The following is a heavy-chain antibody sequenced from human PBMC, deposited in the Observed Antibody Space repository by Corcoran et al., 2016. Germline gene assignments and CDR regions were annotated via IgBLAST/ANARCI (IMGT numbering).Heavy chain of an antibody. D-gene: IGHD4-17*01. J-gene: IGHJ6*02. CDR1: GGSFSGYY. CDR2: INHSGST. Sequence: QVQLQQWGAGLLKPWETLSLTCAVYGGSFSGYYWSWIRQPPGKGLEWIGEINHSGSTNYNPSLKSRVTISVDTSKNQFSLKLSSVTAADTAGYYCARDYGDYVNYYYYYGIDVWGQGTTVTVSS. V-gene: IGHV4-34*01. CDR3: ARDYGDYVNYYYYYGIDV.